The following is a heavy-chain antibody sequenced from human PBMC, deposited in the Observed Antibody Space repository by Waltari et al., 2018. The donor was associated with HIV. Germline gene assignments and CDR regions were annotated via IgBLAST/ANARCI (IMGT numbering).Heavy chain of an antibody. V-gene: IGHV4-59*01. CDR2: IYYSGST. CDR1: GGSISSYY. CDR3: ARDPQSGLAY. J-gene: IGHJ4*02. D-gene: IGHD5-12*01. Sequence: QVQLQESGPGLVKPSETLSLTCTVSGGSISSYYWSWIRQPPGKGLEWIGYIYYSGSTNYTPSLKSRVTISVDTSKNQFSLKLSSVTAADTAVYYCARDPQSGLAYWGQGTLVTVSS.